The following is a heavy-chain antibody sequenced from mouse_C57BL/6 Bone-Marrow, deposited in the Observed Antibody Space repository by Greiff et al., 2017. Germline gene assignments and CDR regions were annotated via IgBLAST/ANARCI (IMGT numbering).Heavy chain of an antibody. J-gene: IGHJ2*01. V-gene: IGHV2-5*01. CDR2: IWRGGST. CDR1: GFSLTSYG. CDR3: AIPGTGPVDY. D-gene: IGHD4-1*01. Sequence: QVHVKQSGPGLVQPSQSLSITCTVSGFSLTSYGVHWVRQSPGKGLAWLGVIWRGGSTYYNAAFMSRLSIAKDNSKSQVFFKMNSLQADDTAIYXCAIPGTGPVDYWGQGTTLTVAS.